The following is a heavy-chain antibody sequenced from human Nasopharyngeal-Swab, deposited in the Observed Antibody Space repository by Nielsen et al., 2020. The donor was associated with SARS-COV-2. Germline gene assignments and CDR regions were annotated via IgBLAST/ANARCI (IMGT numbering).Heavy chain of an antibody. Sequence: GESLKISCAASGFTFSSYWMSWVRQAPGKELEWVANIKQDGSEKYYVDSVKGRFTISRDNAKNSLYLQMNSLRAEDTAVYYCARDGMAVADYYYYYGMDVWGQGTTVTVSS. D-gene: IGHD6-19*01. CDR1: GFTFSSYW. J-gene: IGHJ6*02. CDR2: IKQDGSEK. CDR3: ARDGMAVADYYYYYGMDV. V-gene: IGHV3-7*01.